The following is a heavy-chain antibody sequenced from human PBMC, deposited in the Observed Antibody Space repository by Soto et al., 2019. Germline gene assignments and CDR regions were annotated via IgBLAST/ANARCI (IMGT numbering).Heavy chain of an antibody. CDR1: GFTFNSCA. CDR3: AKDKRLPHDVFDI. Sequence: GGSLRLSCAASGFTFNSCATSWVRQAPGKGLEWVAAISSSGDSRYYADSVNGRFTISRDNSKNTLYLQMNSLRAEDSAIYYCAKDKRLPHDVFDIWGQGTMVTVS. D-gene: IGHD6-25*01. J-gene: IGHJ3*02. CDR2: ISSSGDSR. V-gene: IGHV3-23*01.